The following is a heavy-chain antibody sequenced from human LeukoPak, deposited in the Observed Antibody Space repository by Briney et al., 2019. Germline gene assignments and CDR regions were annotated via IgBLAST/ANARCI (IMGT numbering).Heavy chain of an antibody. CDR3: ARAYGGYSYGSDY. Sequence: ASVKVSCKASGYTFTDSAYHMHWVRQAPGQGLEWMGRTDPSSGGTTYAQKLHGRVTMTTDTSTSTAYMELRSLRSDDTAVYYCARAYGGYSYGSDYSRQGTLVTVSS. CDR2: TDPSSGGT. D-gene: IGHD5-12*01. CDR1: GYTFTDSAYH. J-gene: IGHJ4*02. V-gene: IGHV1-2*06.